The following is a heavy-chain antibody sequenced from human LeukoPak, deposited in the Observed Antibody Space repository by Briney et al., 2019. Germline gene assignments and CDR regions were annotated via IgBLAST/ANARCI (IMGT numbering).Heavy chain of an antibody. CDR3: AKSSGGYDPFDY. V-gene: IGHV3-23*01. D-gene: IGHD5-12*01. Sequence: QSGGSLRLSCAASGFTFSSYAMSWVRQAPGKGLEWVSAIGGSGGSTYYADSVKGRFTISRDNSKNTLYLQMNSLRAEDTAVYYCAKSSGGYDPFDYWGQGTLVTVSS. CDR1: GFTFSSYA. J-gene: IGHJ4*02. CDR2: IGGSGGST.